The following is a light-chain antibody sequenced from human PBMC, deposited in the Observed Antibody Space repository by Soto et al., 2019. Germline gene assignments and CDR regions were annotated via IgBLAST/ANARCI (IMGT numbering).Light chain of an antibody. J-gene: IGKJ1*01. V-gene: IGKV1-5*03. Sequence: DIQMTQSPSTLSASVGDRVTITCRASQSISGSLAWYQQKPGKAPKLLIYEASNLKSGVPSRFSGSGSGTEYPLTISSMQPDDSASYYCQQDNGYWTFGQGTRVEIK. CDR1: QSISGS. CDR2: EAS. CDR3: QQDNGYWT.